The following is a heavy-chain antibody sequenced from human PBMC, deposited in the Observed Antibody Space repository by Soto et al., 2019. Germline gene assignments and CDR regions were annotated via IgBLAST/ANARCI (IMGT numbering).Heavy chain of an antibody. CDR3: ARDSVVVPGSRGMDV. V-gene: IGHV4-31*03. CDR1: GGSISSGGYY. Sequence: PSETLSLTCTVSGGSISSGGYYWSWIRQHPGKGLEWIGYIYYSGSTYYNPSLKSRVTISVDTSKNQFSLKLSSVTAADTAVYYCARDSVVVPGSRGMDVWGQGNTVTVSS. CDR2: IYYSGST. J-gene: IGHJ6*02. D-gene: IGHD2-2*01.